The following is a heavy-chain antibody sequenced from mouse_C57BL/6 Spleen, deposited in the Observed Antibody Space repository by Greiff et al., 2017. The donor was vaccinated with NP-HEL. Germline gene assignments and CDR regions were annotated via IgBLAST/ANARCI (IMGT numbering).Heavy chain of an antibody. D-gene: IGHD2-4*01. CDR3: ARDYDYDASGFAY. J-gene: IGHJ3*01. CDR1: GYTFTSYW. Sequence: QVQLQQSGAELVKPGASVKLSCKASGYTFTSYWMQWVKQRPGQGLEWIGEIDPSDSYTNYNQKFKGKATLTVDTSSSTAYMQLSSLTSEDSAVYYCARDYDYDASGFAYWDQGTLVAVSA. V-gene: IGHV1-50*01. CDR2: IDPSDSYT.